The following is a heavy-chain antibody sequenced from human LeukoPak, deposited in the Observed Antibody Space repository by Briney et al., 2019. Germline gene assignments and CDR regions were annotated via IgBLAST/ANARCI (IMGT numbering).Heavy chain of an antibody. CDR1: GFSLSTSGVG. CDR2: IYWNDDK. J-gene: IGHJ4*02. Sequence: SGPTLVKPTQTLTLTCTFSGFSLSTSGVGVGWIRQPPGKALEWLALIYWNDDKSYRPSLKSRLTITKDTSKNQVVLTMTNMDPVDTATYYCAHLPRGCSSSWLDYWGQGTLVTVSS. D-gene: IGHD6-13*01. CDR3: AHLPRGCSSSWLDY. V-gene: IGHV2-5*01.